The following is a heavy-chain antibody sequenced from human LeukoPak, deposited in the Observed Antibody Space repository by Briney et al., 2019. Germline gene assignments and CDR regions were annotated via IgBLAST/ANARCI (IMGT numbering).Heavy chain of an antibody. Sequence: GGSLRLSCAASGFTFSSYSMNWVRQAPGKGLEWVSSISSSSSYIYYADSVKGRFTISRDNAKNSLYLQMNSLRAEDTAVYYCASGKQRLVRQDIWGQGTLVTVSS. D-gene: IGHD6-13*01. CDR3: ASGKQRLVRQDI. CDR1: GFTFSSYS. CDR2: ISSSSSYI. V-gene: IGHV3-21*01. J-gene: IGHJ4*02.